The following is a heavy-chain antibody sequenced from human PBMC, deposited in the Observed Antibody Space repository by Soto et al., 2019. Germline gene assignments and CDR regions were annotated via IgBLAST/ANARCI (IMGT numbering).Heavy chain of an antibody. CDR3: ASGLYSSSSYYYYYYGMDV. CDR1: GYTFTSYD. D-gene: IGHD6-6*01. J-gene: IGHJ6*02. CDR2: MNPNSGNT. Sequence: VASVKVSCKASGYTFTSYDINWVRQATGQGLEWMGWMNPNSGNTGYAQKFQGRVTMTRNTSISTAYMELSSLRSEDTAVYYCASGLYSSSSYYYYYYGMDVWGQGTTVTVSS. V-gene: IGHV1-8*01.